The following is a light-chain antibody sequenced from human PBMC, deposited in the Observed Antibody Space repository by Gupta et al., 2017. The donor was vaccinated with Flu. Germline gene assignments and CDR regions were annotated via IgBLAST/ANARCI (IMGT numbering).Light chain of an antibody. CDR1: QSVTSSY. J-gene: IGKJ5*01. CDR3: QQYGNSPIT. Sequence: ERVTLSCRTSQSVTSSYLAWYQQKPGQAPRLLMYGASSRATGIPDRFSGSGSGTDFTLTISRLAPEDFAVYYCQQYGNSPITFGQGTRLEIK. CDR2: GAS. V-gene: IGKV3-20*01.